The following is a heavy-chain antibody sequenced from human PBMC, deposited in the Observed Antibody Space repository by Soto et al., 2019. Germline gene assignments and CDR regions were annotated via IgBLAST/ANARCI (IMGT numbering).Heavy chain of an antibody. Sequence: QITLKESGPTLVQPTQTLTLTCTFSGFSLSASGETVGWILQAPGKAPEWLGLIYWDNDKRYTPSLYNRLTITKDTSKNQVVLTMTNMDPVDTATYYCAHRGEEFSTSRPFDYWGQGTLVTVSS. CDR1: GFSLSASGET. D-gene: IGHD1-26*01. CDR2: IYWDNDK. V-gene: IGHV2-5*02. J-gene: IGHJ4*02. CDR3: AHRGEEFSTSRPFDY.